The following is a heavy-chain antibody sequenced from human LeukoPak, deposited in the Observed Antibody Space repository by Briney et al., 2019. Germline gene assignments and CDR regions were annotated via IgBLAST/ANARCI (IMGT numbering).Heavy chain of an antibody. J-gene: IGHJ4*02. CDR1: GFTFSSYG. CDR2: IWYDGSNK. V-gene: IGHV3-33*01. CDR3: AREPSYCGGDCLDS. Sequence: PGRSRRLSCAASGFTFSSYGMHWVRQAPGKGLEWVAVIWYDGSNKYYADSVKGRFTISRDNSKNTLYLQMNSLRAEDTAVYYCAREPSYCGGDCLDSWGQGNLVTVSS. D-gene: IGHD2-21*02.